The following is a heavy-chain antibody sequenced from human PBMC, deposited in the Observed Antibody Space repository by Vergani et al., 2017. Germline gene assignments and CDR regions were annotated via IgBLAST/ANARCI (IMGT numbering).Heavy chain of an antibody. D-gene: IGHD3-3*01. V-gene: IGHV4-31*03. J-gene: IGHJ4*02. CDR2: IYYSGST. Sequence: QVQLQESGPGLVKPSQTLSLTCTVSGGSISSGGYYWSWIRQHPGKGLEWIGYIYYSGSTYYNPSLKSRVTISVDTSKNPFSLKLSSVTAADTAVYYCAREGRGSEWLQPEFDYWGQGTLVTVSS. CDR3: AREGRGSEWLQPEFDY. CDR1: GGSISSGGYY.